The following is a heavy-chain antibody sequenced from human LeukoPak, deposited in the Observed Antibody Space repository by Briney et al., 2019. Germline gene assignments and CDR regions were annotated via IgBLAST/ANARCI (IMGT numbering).Heavy chain of an antibody. CDR1: GFTFTNYW. Sequence: GGSLRLSCAASGFTFTNYWMNWVRQAPGKGLEWVANLKQDGSEKNYVDSVKGRFTISRDNAKNSLYLQMNSLRVEDTAVYYCARDRELGGYFDYWGQGTLVTVSS. J-gene: IGHJ4*02. CDR2: LKQDGSEK. D-gene: IGHD1-26*01. V-gene: IGHV3-7*01. CDR3: ARDRELGGYFDY.